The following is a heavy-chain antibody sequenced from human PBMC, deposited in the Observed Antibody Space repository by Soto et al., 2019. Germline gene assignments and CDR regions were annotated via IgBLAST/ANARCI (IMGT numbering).Heavy chain of an antibody. CDR1: GASINTGGFY. V-gene: IGHV4-31*03. J-gene: IGHJ4*02. CDR2: GSHTGSR. CDR3: ARVKVTTESFDS. D-gene: IGHD4-17*01. Sequence: SETLSLTCSVSGASINTGGFYWSWVRQFPGKGLDWIGYGSHTGSRYLNPSLRSRITISLDTPNHQFSLRLTSVTAADTAVYYCARVKVTTESFDSWGQGSLVTVSS.